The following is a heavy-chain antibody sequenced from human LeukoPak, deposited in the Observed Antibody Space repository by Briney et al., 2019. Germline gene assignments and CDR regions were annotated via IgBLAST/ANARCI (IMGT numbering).Heavy chain of an antibody. CDR1: GFTLSSYW. V-gene: IGHV3-74*03. CDR3: AKDLRTGLVVIGFNY. D-gene: IGHD3-22*01. J-gene: IGHJ4*02. CDR2: TNEDGSYA. Sequence: GGSLRLSCAASGFTLSSYWVHWVRQPPGKGLMWLSRTNEDGSYAEFADSVKGRFTISRDNSKNPLYLQMNSLRAEDTAVYHCAKDLRTGLVVIGFNYWGQGTLVTVSS.